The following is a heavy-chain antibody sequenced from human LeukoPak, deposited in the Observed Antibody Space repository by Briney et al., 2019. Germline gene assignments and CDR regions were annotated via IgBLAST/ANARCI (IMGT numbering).Heavy chain of an antibody. D-gene: IGHD1-7*01. Sequence: PGGSLRLSCAAPEFSFSSSWMSWVRQAPGKGLEWVANIDRDGGTENYVDSVKGRFSISRDNANNSLFLQMNSLRAEDTAVYYCATDYWNSGTLADWGQGTLVSVSS. J-gene: IGHJ4*02. CDR2: IDRDGGTE. CDR1: EFSFSSSW. CDR3: ATDYWNSGTLAD. V-gene: IGHV3-7*01.